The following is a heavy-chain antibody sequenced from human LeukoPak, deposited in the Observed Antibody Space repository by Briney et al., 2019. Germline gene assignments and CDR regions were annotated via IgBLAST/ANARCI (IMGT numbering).Heavy chain of an antibody. D-gene: IGHD6-13*01. Sequence: SETLSLTCTVSGGSISSSGYYWGWIRQPPGKGLEWIGNIYYSGSTNYNPSLKSRVTISVDTSKNQFSLKLSSVTAADTAVYYCAGGAAAGTYYYGMDVWGQGTTVTVSS. V-gene: IGHV4-39*07. CDR1: GGSISSSGYY. J-gene: IGHJ6*02. CDR2: IYYSGST. CDR3: AGGAAAGTYYYGMDV.